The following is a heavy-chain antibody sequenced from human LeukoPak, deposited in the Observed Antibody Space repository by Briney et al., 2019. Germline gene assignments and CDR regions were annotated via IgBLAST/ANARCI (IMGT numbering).Heavy chain of an antibody. CDR1: GYTFTSYA. D-gene: IGHD3-3*01. V-gene: IGHV1-3*01. Sequence: GASVKVSCKASGYTFTSYAMHWVRQAPGQRLEWMGWINAGNGNTKYSQKFQGRVTITRDTSASTAYMELSSLRSEDTAVYYCARDDFWSGYDATINERMDVWGQGTTVTVSS. J-gene: IGHJ6*02. CDR3: ARDDFWSGYDATINERMDV. CDR2: INAGNGNT.